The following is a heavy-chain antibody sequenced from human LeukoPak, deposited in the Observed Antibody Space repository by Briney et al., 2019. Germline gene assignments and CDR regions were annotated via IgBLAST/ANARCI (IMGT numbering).Heavy chain of an antibody. Sequence: GGSLRLSCAASGFTFDDYAMHWVRQAPGKGLEWVSGISWNSGSIGYADSVKGRFTISRDNAKNSPYLQMNSLRAEDTALYYCAKDMASSGRDDPFDYWGQGTLVTVSS. CDR1: GFTFDDYA. CDR2: ISWNSGSI. J-gene: IGHJ4*02. CDR3: AKDMASSGRDDPFDY. V-gene: IGHV3-9*01. D-gene: IGHD6-19*01.